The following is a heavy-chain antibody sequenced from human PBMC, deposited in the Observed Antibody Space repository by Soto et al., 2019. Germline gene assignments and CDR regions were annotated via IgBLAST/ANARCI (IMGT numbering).Heavy chain of an antibody. CDR2: ITSSSTHT. CDR1: GGSFGSSAYY. D-gene: IGHD1-1*01. J-gene: IGHJ6*02. Sequence: PSETLSLTCTVSGGSFGSSAYYWGWIRRAPGKGLEWVSYITSSSTHTKYADSVWGRFTISRDNAKSSLYLQMNSLRAEDTAVYYCTDTTLYYNMDVWGQGTTVTVSS. V-gene: IGHV3-11*06. CDR3: TDTTLYYNMDV.